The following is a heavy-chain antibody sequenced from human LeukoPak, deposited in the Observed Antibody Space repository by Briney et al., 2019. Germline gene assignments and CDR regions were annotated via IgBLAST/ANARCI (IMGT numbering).Heavy chain of an antibody. CDR1: GGSISSYY. J-gene: IGHJ4*03. V-gene: IGHV4-59*01. CDR3: ALVRRDNFCN. Sequence: PSETLSLTCTVSGGSISSYYWSWIRQPLGKGLEWIGDIYYSGSTNYNPSLKSRLTISVDTSKNQFSLKLSSLTAADTAVYYCALVRRDNFCNWGQRTLVTASS. CDR2: IYYSGST. D-gene: IGHD1-1*01.